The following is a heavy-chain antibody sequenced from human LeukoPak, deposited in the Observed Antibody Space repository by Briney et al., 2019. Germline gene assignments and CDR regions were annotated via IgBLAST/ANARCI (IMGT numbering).Heavy chain of an antibody. CDR1: GFSISSGHY. CDR3: ARRTAGYDTVAKNAFDM. J-gene: IGHJ3*02. Sequence: SETLSLNCGVSGFSISSGHYWAWLRQPPGKGLQWIGNIYRNGNTYYNPSLKSRVTISVDTSKNQFSLNLSSVTAADTAIYYCARRTAGYDTVAKNAFDMWGQGRMVTVSS. D-gene: IGHD3-9*01. V-gene: IGHV4-38-2*01. CDR2: IYRNGNT.